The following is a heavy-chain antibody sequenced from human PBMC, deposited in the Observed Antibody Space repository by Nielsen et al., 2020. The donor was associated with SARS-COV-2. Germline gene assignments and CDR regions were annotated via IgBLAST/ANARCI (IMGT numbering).Heavy chain of an antibody. Sequence: GGSLRLSCAASGFPFNNYWMHWVRQSPGKGPVWISRIDSDGTSTTYADSVKGRFTISRDNAKNTLYLQMHSLRAEDTAVYYCARESYSWSWYGPDYWGQGTLVTVSS. CDR3: ARESYSWSWYGPDY. CDR1: GFPFNNYW. D-gene: IGHD1-26*01. V-gene: IGHV3-74*03. CDR2: IDSDGTST. J-gene: IGHJ4*02.